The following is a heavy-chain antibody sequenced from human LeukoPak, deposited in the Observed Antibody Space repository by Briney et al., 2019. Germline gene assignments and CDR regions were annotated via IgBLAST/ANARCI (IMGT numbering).Heavy chain of an antibody. Sequence: ASVKVSCKASGYTFTSYYMNWVRQAPGQGLEWMGIINPSSGRTTYAQKLQGRVTMTTDTSTSTAYMELRSLGSDDTAVYYCARDGITMVRGRDRNYYFYGMDVWGQGTTVTVSS. CDR2: INPSSGRT. CDR1: GYTFTSYY. J-gene: IGHJ6*02. V-gene: IGHV1-46*01. D-gene: IGHD3-10*01. CDR3: ARDGITMVRGRDRNYYFYGMDV.